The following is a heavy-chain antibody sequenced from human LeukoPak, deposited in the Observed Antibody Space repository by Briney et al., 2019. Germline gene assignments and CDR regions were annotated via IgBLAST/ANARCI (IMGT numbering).Heavy chain of an antibody. D-gene: IGHD2-15*01. J-gene: IGHJ4*02. V-gene: IGHV3-53*04. CDR1: GVTPSSDY. CDR3: ARGSYCSGGSCRDY. CDR2: IYSGGST. Sequence: GCLRLSCAPSGVTPSSDYMSSGPAGPGEGLGRVSVIYSGGSTYYADSVKGRFTISRHNSKNTLSLQLNSLRAEDTAVYYCARGSYCSGGSCRDYWGQGTLVTVSS.